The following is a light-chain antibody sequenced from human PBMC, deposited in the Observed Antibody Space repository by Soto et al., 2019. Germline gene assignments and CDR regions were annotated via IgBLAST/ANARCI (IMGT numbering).Light chain of an antibody. Sequence: PNTSAVRPVERARITRKSRDRVSYISNNKNYLACYQQKPGKPPRLLIYWASTRESGVPDRFSGSGCGHDISVSSSGMPAEDVVVYLSVHAYRLVDFGQGTRLEIK. V-gene: IGKV4-1*01. CDR2: WAS. CDR1: DRVSYISNNKNY. J-gene: IGKJ5*01. CDR3: VHAYRLVD.